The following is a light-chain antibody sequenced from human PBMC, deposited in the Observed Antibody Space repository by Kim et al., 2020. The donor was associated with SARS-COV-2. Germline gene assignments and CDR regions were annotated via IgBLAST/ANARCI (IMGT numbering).Light chain of an antibody. J-gene: IGLJ3*02. CDR1: NIGAKS. Sequence: SYELTQPLSVSVAPGQTATIACGAYNIGAKSVHWYQQRPGQAPVLVLYFDSERPSGIPDRFSGSNSGNTATLTISRVAAGDEADYYCHFWDTRIDHWVFGGGTQLTVL. CDR2: FDS. V-gene: IGLV3-21*02. CDR3: HFWDTRIDHWV.